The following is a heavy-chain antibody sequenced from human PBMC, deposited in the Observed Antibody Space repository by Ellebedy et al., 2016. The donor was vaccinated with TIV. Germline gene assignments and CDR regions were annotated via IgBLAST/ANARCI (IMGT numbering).Heavy chain of an antibody. Sequence: AASVKVSCKTSGYIFTSLDINWVRQATGLGLEWMGWMNPNSGITGYAQKFQGRVTMTRDTSISTAYMELSSLESDDTAVYYCARGVEAGVDYWGQGTLVTVSS. CDR2: MNPNSGIT. V-gene: IGHV1-8*01. J-gene: IGHJ4*02. CDR3: ARGVEAGVDY. D-gene: IGHD5-24*01. CDR1: GYIFTSLD.